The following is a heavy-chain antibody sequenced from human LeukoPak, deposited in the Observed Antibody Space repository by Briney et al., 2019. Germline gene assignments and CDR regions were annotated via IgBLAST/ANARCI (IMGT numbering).Heavy chain of an antibody. Sequence: SETLSLTCAVYGGSLSGYYWSWFRQPPGKGLEWIGEMHYTGATNCSPSLKSRVTISAGTSKNQFSLKVNSVTAADTAVYYCARGVTLYYYFDLWGRGTLVTVSS. CDR2: MHYTGAT. CDR1: GGSLSGYY. CDR3: ARGVTLYYYFDL. V-gene: IGHV4-34*01. D-gene: IGHD4-23*01. J-gene: IGHJ2*01.